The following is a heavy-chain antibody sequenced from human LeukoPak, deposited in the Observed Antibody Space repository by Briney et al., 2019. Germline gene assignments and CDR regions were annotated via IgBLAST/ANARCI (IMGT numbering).Heavy chain of an antibody. CDR1: GFTFSSYA. J-gene: IGHJ4*02. Sequence: GGSLRLSCAASGFTFSSYAMHWVRQAPGKGLEWVAVISYDGSNKYYADSGKGRFTISRDNSKNTLYLQMNSLRAEDTAVYYCGRMARDYGGNLYSFDYWGQGTLVTVSS. CDR2: ISYDGSNK. V-gene: IGHV3-30-3*01. CDR3: GRMARDYGGNLYSFDY. D-gene: IGHD4-23*01.